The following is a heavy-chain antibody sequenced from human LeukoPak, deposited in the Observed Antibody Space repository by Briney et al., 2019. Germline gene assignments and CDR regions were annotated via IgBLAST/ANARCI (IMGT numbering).Heavy chain of an antibody. CDR1: GFTFSSYW. V-gene: IGHV3-48*04. CDR2: ISRSGSTI. Sequence: GGSLRLSCAASGFTFSSYWMSWVRQAPGKGLEGVSYISRSGSTIYYADSVKGRFTISRDDAKNSLYLQMNSLRAEDTAVYYCARDRGGAYDFWSGYYTGYFDYWGQGPLVTVSS. D-gene: IGHD3-3*01. J-gene: IGHJ4*02. CDR3: ARDRGGAYDFWSGYYTGYFDY.